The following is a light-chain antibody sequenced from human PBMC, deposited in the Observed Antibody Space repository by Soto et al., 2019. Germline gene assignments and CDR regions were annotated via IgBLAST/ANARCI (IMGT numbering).Light chain of an antibody. CDR1: SSDVGGYNS. CDR3: SAYTTNTGLEYV. J-gene: IGLJ1*01. CDR2: EVS. V-gene: IGLV2-14*01. Sequence: LTQPASVSGSPGQSITISCTGTSSDVGGYNSVSWYQHHPGKAPKLMIYEVSNRPSGVSDRFSGSKSGNTASLTISGLQAEDEADYYCSAYTTNTGLEYVFGTGTKVTVL.